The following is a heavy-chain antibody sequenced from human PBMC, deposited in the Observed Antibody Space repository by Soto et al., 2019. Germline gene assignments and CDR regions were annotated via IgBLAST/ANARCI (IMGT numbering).Heavy chain of an antibody. Sequence: GGSLRLSCAASGFTFSNTCMSWVRQAPGKGLEWVVRIKSKTDGGTKDYAAPVKGRFTISRDDSKNTLYLQMNSLKTEDTAVYYCTSYQGCLLYWGQGTMVTVSS. CDR1: GFTFSNTC. D-gene: IGHD3-16*01. V-gene: IGHV3-15*01. CDR3: TSYQGCLLY. J-gene: IGHJ4*02. CDR2: IKSKTDGGTK.